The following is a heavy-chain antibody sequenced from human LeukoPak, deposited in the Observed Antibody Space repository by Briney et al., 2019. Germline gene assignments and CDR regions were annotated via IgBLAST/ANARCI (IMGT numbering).Heavy chain of an antibody. CDR3: ARALPHRRLMDTTMEQHWFDP. CDR2: INPSGGNT. Sequence: ASVKVSCKSSGYTFTSYYMHWVRQAPGQGLEWMGIINPSGGNTNYAQKFQGRVTMTRDMSTSTVYMELSSLRSEDTAMYYCARALPHRRLMDTTMEQHWFDPWGQGTLVTVSS. V-gene: IGHV1-46*01. CDR1: GYTFTSYY. J-gene: IGHJ5*02. D-gene: IGHD5-18*01.